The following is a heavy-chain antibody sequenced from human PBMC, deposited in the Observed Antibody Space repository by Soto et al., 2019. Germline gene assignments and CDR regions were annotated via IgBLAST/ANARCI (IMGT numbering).Heavy chain of an antibody. CDR1: GFTFSTYA. D-gene: IGHD1-20*01. Sequence: EVQVLESGGGLVQPGGSLRLSCAASGFTFSTYAMNWVRQAPGKGLEWVSGISATGAKTYSADSEKGRFTISRDNSKDTVYLEMNSLRAEDTAVYYCTKSRSAMVYYFDFWGLGARVTVSS. CDR2: ISATGAKT. V-gene: IGHV3-23*01. CDR3: TKSRSAMVYYFDF. J-gene: IGHJ4*02.